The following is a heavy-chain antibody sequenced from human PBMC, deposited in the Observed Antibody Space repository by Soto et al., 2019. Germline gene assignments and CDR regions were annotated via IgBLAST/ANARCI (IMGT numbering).Heavy chain of an antibody. CDR2: IYYSGST. Sequence: SETLSLSCTVSGGSISSYYWSWIRRPPGKGLEWIGYIYYSGSTNYNPSLKSRVTISVDTSKNQFSLKLSSVTAADTAVYYCARDSTDITGTPFDYWGQGTLVTVSS. V-gene: IGHV4-59*01. D-gene: IGHD1-20*01. J-gene: IGHJ4*02. CDR3: ARDSTDITGTPFDY. CDR1: GGSISSYY.